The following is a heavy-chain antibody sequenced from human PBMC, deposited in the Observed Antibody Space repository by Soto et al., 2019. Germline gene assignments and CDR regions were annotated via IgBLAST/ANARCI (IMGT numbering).Heavy chain of an antibody. J-gene: IGHJ6*02. D-gene: IGHD6-19*01. CDR2: IRRKANSYNT. V-gene: IGHV3-72*01. CDR3: TMLGGWSGGSSGMDV. Sequence: EVQLVESGGGLVQPGGSLRLSCAASGLIFSDYHMDWVRQAPGQGVEWVGRIRRKANSYNTEYAASVKGRFTISRDDSKNSLYLQINSLKSEDTAVYYCTMLGGWSGGSSGMDVWGQGTTVTVSS. CDR1: GLIFSDYH.